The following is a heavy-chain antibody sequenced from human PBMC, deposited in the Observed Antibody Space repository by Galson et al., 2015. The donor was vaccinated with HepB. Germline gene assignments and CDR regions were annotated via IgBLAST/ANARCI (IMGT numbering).Heavy chain of an antibody. CDR3: ARDDTRGYFDWALDY. V-gene: IGHV4-34*01. CDR2: INHSGST. D-gene: IGHD3-9*01. CDR1: GGSFSGYY. Sequence: TLSLTCAVYGGSFSGYYWSWIRQPPGKGLEWIGEINHSGSTNYNPSHKSRVTISVDTSKNQFSLKLSSVTAADTAVYYCARDDTRGYFDWALDYWGQGTLVTVSS. J-gene: IGHJ4*02.